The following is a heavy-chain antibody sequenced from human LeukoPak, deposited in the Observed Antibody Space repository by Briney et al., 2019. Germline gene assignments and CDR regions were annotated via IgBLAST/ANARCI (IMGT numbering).Heavy chain of an antibody. D-gene: IGHD6-19*01. J-gene: IGHJ4*02. Sequence: SVKVSCKASGGSLSSHAISWVRQAPGQGLEWMGGILPIFGTANYAQKFQGRVTITADESTSTAYMELSSLRSEDTAVYYCASGKAVAGPYYFDYWGQGTLVTVSS. CDR1: GGSLSSHA. V-gene: IGHV1-69*13. CDR2: ILPIFGTA. CDR3: ASGKAVAGPYYFDY.